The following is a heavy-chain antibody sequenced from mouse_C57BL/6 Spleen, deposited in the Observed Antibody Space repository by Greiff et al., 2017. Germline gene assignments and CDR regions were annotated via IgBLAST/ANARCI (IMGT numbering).Heavy chain of an antibody. CDR1: GYTFTSYW. V-gene: IGHV1-52*01. Sequence: QVQLQQPGAELVRPGSSVKLSCKASGYTFTSYWMHWVKQRPIQGLEWIGNIDPSDSDTHYNQKFKDKATLTVDKSSSTAYMQLSSLTSEDSAVYYCAREYYGSGYFDYWGQGTTLTVSS. J-gene: IGHJ2*01. CDR3: AREYYGSGYFDY. D-gene: IGHD1-1*01. CDR2: IDPSDSDT.